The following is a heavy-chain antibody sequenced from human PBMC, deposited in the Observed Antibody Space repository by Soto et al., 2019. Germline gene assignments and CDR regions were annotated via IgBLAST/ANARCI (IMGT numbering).Heavy chain of an antibody. V-gene: IGHV1-69*01. CDR3: DSRGQWLGY. Sequence: QVQLVQSGAEVKKPGSSVKVSCKASGGTFSSYAISWVRQAPGQGLEWMGGIIPIFGTANYAQKSQGRVTITADESTSTAYMELSSLSSEDTTVYYCDSRGQWLGYCGQGTLLTVYS. CDR2: IIPIFGTA. J-gene: IGHJ4*02. D-gene: IGHD6-19*01. CDR1: GGTFSSYA.